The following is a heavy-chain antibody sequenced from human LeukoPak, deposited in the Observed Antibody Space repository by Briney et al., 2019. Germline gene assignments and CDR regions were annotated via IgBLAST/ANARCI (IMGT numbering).Heavy chain of an antibody. CDR1: GVSIDSYH. CDR2: IYYTGST. CDR3: ARVYQSAEYYFDY. D-gene: IGHD2-2*01. J-gene: IGHJ4*02. V-gene: IGHV4-59*01. Sequence: SETLSLTCTVSGVSIDSYHWSWIRQPPGKGLEWIGYIYYTGSTDYHPSLKSRVTISLDTSKDQFSLKLTSVTAADTAVYYCARVYQSAEYYFDYWGQGNLVSVSS.